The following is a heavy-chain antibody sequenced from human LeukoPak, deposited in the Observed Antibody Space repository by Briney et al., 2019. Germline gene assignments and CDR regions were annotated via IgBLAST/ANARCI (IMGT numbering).Heavy chain of an antibody. Sequence: GGSLRLSCAASGFTFSSYAMSWVRQAPGKGLEWVSAISGSGGSTYYADSVKGRFTISRDNSKNTLYLQMNSLRAEDTAVYYCAKKTYYYDRSGYPSFDYWGQGTLVTVSS. CDR3: AKKTYYYDRSGYPSFDY. D-gene: IGHD3-22*01. CDR1: GFTFSSYA. V-gene: IGHV3-23*01. CDR2: ISGSGGST. J-gene: IGHJ4*02.